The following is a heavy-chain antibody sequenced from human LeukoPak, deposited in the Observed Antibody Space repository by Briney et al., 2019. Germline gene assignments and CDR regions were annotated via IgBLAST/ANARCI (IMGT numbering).Heavy chain of an antibody. Sequence: SETLSLTCAVYGGSFSGYYWSWIRQPPGKGLEWIGEINHSGSTNYNPSLKSRVTISVDTSKNQFSLKLSSVTAADTAVYYCARGVIVSGRWFDPWGQETRVTVSS. CDR3: ARGVIVSGRWFDP. D-gene: IGHD3-16*02. J-gene: IGHJ5*02. CDR1: GGSFSGYY. CDR2: INHSGST. V-gene: IGHV4-34*01.